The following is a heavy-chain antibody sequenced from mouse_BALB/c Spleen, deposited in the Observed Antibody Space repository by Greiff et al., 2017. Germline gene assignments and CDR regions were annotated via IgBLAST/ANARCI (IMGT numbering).Heavy chain of an antibody. CDR2: INPSTGYT. J-gene: IGHJ3*01. V-gene: IGHV1-7*01. Sequence: VQLQQSGAELAKPGASVKMSCKASGYTFTSYWMHWVKQRPGQGLEWIGYINPSTGYTEYNQKFKDKATLTADKSSSTAYMQLSSLTSEDSAVYYCASGYDGSSYGLADWGQGTLVTVSA. CDR3: ASGYDGSSYGLAD. CDR1: GYTFTSYW. D-gene: IGHD1-1*01.